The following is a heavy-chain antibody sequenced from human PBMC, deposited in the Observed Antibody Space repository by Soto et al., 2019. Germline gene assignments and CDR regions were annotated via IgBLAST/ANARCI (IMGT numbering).Heavy chain of an antibody. CDR3: ATRPPRRRPDDYGAHNWFDP. Sequence: QVQLVQSGAEVKKPGSSVNVSCKASGGTFSSYTISWVRQAPGQGLEWMGRIIPILGIANYAQKFQGRVTITADKSTSTAYMELSSPRSEDTAVYYSATRPPRRRPDDYGAHNWFDPWGQGTLVTVSS. V-gene: IGHV1-69*02. J-gene: IGHJ5*02. CDR2: IIPILGIA. CDR1: GGTFSSYT. D-gene: IGHD4-17*01.